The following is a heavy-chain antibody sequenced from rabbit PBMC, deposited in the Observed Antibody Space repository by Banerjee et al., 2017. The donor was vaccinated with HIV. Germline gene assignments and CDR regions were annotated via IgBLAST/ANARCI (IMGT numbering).Heavy chain of an antibody. CDR3: ARDLTDVIGWNFGW. J-gene: IGHJ4*01. CDR1: GFDFSNYG. V-gene: IGHV1S47*01. CDR2: IDPIFGRT. D-gene: IGHD1-1*01. Sequence: QEQLVESGGGLVQPGGSLKLSCKASGFDFSNYGVSWVRQTPGKGLEWIGYIDPIFGRTYYASWVDGRFTISRHNAQNTLYLQLSSLTAADTATYFCARDLTDVIGWNFGWWGPGTLVTVS.